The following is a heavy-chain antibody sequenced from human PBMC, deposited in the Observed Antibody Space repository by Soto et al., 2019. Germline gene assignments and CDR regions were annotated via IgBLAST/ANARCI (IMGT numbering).Heavy chain of an antibody. D-gene: IGHD3-16*02. J-gene: IGHJ4*02. V-gene: IGHV4-39*01. Sequence: QLQLQESGPGLVKASETLSLTCTVSGGSISSSSYYWGWIRQPPGKGLEWLGSIYYSGSTYYNPSLQSRVTISVDTSKNQFSLKLNSVNAADTAVYYCARHLYDYIWGTFRPHQIDYWGQGSLVTVSS. CDR1: GGSISSSSYY. CDR2: IYYSGST. CDR3: ARHLYDYIWGTFRPHQIDY.